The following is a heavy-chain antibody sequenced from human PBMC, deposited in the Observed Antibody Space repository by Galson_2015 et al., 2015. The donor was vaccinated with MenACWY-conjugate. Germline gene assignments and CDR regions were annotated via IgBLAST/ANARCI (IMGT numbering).Heavy chain of an antibody. CDR2: INHDGSEI. CDR3: ARYRAFDI. CDR1: GFIFSDYW. V-gene: IGHV3-7*03. D-gene: IGHD1-26*01. Sequence: SLRLSCAASGFIFSDYWMSWVRQAPGRGLEWVANINHDGSEIYYVDSVKGRFTISRDNAKNSLYLQMNSLRAEDSAVYYCARYRAFDIWGQGTMVTVSS. J-gene: IGHJ3*02.